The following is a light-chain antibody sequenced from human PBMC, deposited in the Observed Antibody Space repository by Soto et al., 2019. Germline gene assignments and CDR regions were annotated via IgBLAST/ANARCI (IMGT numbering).Light chain of an antibody. J-gene: IGLJ2*01. V-gene: IGLV1-40*01. CDR2: SNT. CDR1: NSNIGAGFG. Sequence: QSVLTQPPSVSGAPGQRVTISCTGSNSNIGAGFGVQWYQQFPRTAPRLLIYSNTNRPSGVPDRFSASNSGTSASLAITGLRAEDEADYYCQSFDINVLALIFGVGTKLTVL. CDR3: QSFDINVLALI.